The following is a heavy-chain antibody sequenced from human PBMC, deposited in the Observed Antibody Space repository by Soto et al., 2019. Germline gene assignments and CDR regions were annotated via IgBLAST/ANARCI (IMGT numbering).Heavy chain of an antibody. J-gene: IGHJ5*02. CDR2: INHSGST. D-gene: IGHD4-4*01. CDR3: ARGTGIQFRRGGLRFDP. V-gene: IGHV4-34*01. CDR1: GGYFSGYY. Sequence: QVQLQQWGAGLLKPSETLSLTCAVYGGYFSGYYWSWIRQPPGKGLEWIGEINHSGSTNYNPSLKSRVTISVDTSKNQFSLKLSSVTAADTAVYYCARGTGIQFRRGGLRFDPWGQGTLVTVSS.